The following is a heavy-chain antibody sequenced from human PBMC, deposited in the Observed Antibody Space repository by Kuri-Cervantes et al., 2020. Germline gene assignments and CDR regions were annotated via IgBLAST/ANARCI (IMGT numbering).Heavy chain of an antibody. D-gene: IGHD6-19*01. CDR2: ISSSSSYI. CDR3: ARQWLVREGDAFDI. Sequence: GESLKISCVASGFTFSNYWMSWVRQAPGKGLEWVSSISSSSSYIYYADSVKGRFTISRDNAKNSLYLQMNSLRAEDTAVYYCARQWLVREGDAFDIWGQGTMVTVSS. J-gene: IGHJ3*02. V-gene: IGHV3-21*01. CDR1: GFTFSNYW.